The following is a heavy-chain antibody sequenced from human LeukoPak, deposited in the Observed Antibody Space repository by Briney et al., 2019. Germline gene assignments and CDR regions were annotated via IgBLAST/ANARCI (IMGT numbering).Heavy chain of an antibody. Sequence: GGSLRLSCAASGFTFSSYEIHWVRQAPGKGLEWVSYISSSGSIIYCADSVKGRFTISRDNSKSTLYLQMNSLIAEDTAVYYCAKGIIAAAASDVWGKRTTVTISS. CDR3: AKGIIAAAASDV. V-gene: IGHV3-48*03. D-gene: IGHD6-13*01. J-gene: IGHJ6*04. CDR1: GFTFSSYE. CDR2: ISSSGSII.